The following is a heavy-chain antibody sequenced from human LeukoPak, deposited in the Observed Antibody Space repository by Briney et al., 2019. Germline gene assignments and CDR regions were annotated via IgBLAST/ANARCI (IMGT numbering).Heavy chain of an antibody. CDR1: GYTFTSYH. CDR2: INPSGGST. J-gene: IGHJ6*03. D-gene: IGHD6-13*01. CDR3: ARGGVEGEPIAAAGDYYYYYYMDV. Sequence: ASVKVSCKASGYTFTSYHMHWVRQAPGQGLEWMGIINPSGGSTSYAQKFQGRVTITRNTSISTAYMELSSLRSEDTAVYYCARGGVEGEPIAAAGDYYYYYYMDVWGKGTTVTVSS. V-gene: IGHV1-46*01.